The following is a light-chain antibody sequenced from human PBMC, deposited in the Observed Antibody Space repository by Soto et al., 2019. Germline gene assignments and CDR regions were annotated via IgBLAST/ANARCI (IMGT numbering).Light chain of an antibody. CDR2: GAS. CDR1: QSVSSN. V-gene: IGKV3-15*01. J-gene: IGKJ1*01. CDR3: QQYNNWPPWT. Sequence: EVFFPQSPATLSFSPGERAPLSCRASQSVSSNLAWYQQKTGQAPRLLIYGASTRATGIPARFSGSGSGTEFTLTISSLQSEDFSVYYCQQYNNWPPWTFGQGTKVDIK.